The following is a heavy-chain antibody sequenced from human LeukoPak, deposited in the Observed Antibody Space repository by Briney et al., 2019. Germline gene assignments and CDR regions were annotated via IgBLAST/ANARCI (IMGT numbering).Heavy chain of an antibody. D-gene: IGHD2-21*02. CDR3: AKADCGDACYLIDS. CDR1: GFTLDDYA. CDR2: INKNSGII. Sequence: PGGSLRLSCAASGFTLDDYAMHWVRQVPGRGLEWVSGINKNSGIIGYADSVKGWFTISRDNAKNSLYLLMNSLRAEDTALYFCAKADCGDACYLIDSWGQGTLVTVSS. V-gene: IGHV3-9*01. J-gene: IGHJ4*02.